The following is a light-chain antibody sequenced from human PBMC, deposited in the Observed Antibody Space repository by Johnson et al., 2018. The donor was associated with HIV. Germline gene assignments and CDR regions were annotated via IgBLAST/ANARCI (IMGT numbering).Light chain of an antibody. CDR3: GTWGNSLITGGG. V-gene: IGLV1-51*02. Sequence: QSVLTQPPSVSAAPGQKVTISCSGSSSNIGNNFVSWYQQVPGTAPKLLIYENNKRPSGIPDRFSGSKSGTSATLGITGLQTGDEAAYYCGTWGNSLITGGGFGTGTRCNVL. CDR2: ENN. CDR1: SSNIGNNF. J-gene: IGLJ1*01.